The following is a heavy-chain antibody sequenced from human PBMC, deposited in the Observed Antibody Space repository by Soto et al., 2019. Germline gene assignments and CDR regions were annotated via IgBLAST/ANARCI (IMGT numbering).Heavy chain of an antibody. V-gene: IGHV3-9*01. D-gene: IGHD6-13*01. Sequence: EVQLLESGGGLVQPGRSLRLSCAASGFTFDAYAMHWVRQVPGKGLEWVSGINWNSGSIGYGDSVKGRIAISRDNAKNSTHLQMNSLSAEETAFYFCVKDESINWYGGHLRHWGQGNLVTVSS. CDR3: VKDESINWYGGHLRH. J-gene: IGHJ1*01. CDR1: GFTFDAYA. CDR2: INWNSGSI.